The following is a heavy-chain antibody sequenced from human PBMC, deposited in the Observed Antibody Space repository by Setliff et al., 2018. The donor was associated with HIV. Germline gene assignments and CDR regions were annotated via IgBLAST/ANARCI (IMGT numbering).Heavy chain of an antibody. Sequence: PSETLSLTCAVYGGSLSDHYWSWIRQPPGKGLEWIGEINHSGSTNYNPSLRSRVSIPVDTSKNQFSLRLSSVTAADTAVYYCARDPSSSGWSEGLYYFDSWGRGTLVTSPQ. D-gene: IGHD6-19*01. CDR1: GGSLSDHY. V-gene: IGHV4-34*01. J-gene: IGHJ4*02. CDR3: ARDPSSSGWSEGLYYFDS. CDR2: INHSGST.